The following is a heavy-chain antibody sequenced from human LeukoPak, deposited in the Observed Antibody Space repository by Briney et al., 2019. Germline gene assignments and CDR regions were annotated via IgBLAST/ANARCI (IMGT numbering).Heavy chain of an antibody. V-gene: IGHV3-74*01. J-gene: IGHJ4*02. CDR3: TMDLTGPFDD. CDR1: GFTFSSYW. CDR2: INTDGSTT. Sequence: PGVSLRLSCAASGFTFSSYWMHWVRQVPGRGLVWVSRINTDGSTTSYADSVKGRFTIFRGNAQNTLYLQMNSLRVEDTGVYYCTMDLTGPFDDWGQGTLDTVSS. D-gene: IGHD3-9*01.